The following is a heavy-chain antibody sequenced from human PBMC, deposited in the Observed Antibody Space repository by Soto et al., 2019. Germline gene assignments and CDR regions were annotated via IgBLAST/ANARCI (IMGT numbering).Heavy chain of an antibody. CDR3: ARNQETYLSYYYYGMDV. CDR1: GFTFSSYS. Sequence: GGSLRLSCAASGFTFSSYSMNWVRQAPGKGLEWVSSISSSSSYIYYADSVKGRFTISRDNAKNSLYLQMNSLRAEDTAVYYCARNQETYLSYYYYGMDVWGHGTTVTVSS. CDR2: ISSSSSYI. V-gene: IGHV3-21*01. J-gene: IGHJ6*02. D-gene: IGHD3-10*01.